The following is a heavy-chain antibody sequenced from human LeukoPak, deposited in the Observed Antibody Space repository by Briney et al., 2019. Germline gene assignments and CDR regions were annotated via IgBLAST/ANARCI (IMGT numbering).Heavy chain of an antibody. CDR3: ASPVGGAFDI. D-gene: IGHD1-26*01. J-gene: IGHJ3*02. CDR2: VYYSGTT. CDR1: GGSISSYY. V-gene: IGHV4-59*08. Sequence: SETLSLTCTVSGGSISSYYWSWIRQPPGKGLEWIGYVYYSGTTNYNPSLKSRVTISIDTSKNQFSLKLNSVTAADTAVYYCASPVGGAFDIWGQGKMVNVSS.